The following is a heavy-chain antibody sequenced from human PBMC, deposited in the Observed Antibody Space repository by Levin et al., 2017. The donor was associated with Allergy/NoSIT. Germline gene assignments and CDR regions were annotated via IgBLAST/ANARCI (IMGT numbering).Heavy chain of an antibody. J-gene: IGHJ6*03. V-gene: IGHV3-15*01. CDR1: GFTFSNAW. CDR3: ARGYSGAYYYYYYMDV. Sequence: GGSLRLSCAASGFTFSNAWMSWVRQAPGKGLEWVGRIKSKTDGGTTDYAAPVKGRFTISRDDSKNTLYLQMNSLKTEDTAVYYCARGYSGAYYYYYYMDVWGKGTTVTVSS. D-gene: IGHD5-12*01. CDR2: IKSKTDGGTT.